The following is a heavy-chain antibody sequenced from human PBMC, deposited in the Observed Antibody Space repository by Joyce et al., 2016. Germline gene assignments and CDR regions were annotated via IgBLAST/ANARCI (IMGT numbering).Heavy chain of an antibody. CDR2: IGASGGGR. CDR1: YRLSNKNV. V-gene: IGHV3-23*04. Sequence: QLEESGGTLVHPGGSMRLYCKVSYRLSNKNVMAWGRQALGMGLELVSAIGASGGGRYYADSVKGRFTVSRDNSKNMMYLEMTSLQIEDTAVYYCARAKTVVVAYTLRDGFDVWGQGTQVAVSS. D-gene: IGHD2-15*01. J-gene: IGHJ3*01. CDR3: ARAKTVVVAYTLRDGFDV.